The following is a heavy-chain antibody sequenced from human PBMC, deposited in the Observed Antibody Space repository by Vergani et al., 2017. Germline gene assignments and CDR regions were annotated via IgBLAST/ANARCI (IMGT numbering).Heavy chain of an antibody. D-gene: IGHD3-22*01. V-gene: IGHV1-46*01. CDR3: ARGLTPLTMIVVVMTDAFDI. Sequence: QVQLVQSGAEVKKPGSSVKVSCKASGYTFTSYYMHWVRQAPGQGLEWMGIINPSGGSTSYAQKFQGRVTMTRETSTSTVYMELSSLRSEDTAVYYCARGLTPLTMIVVVMTDAFDIWGQGTMVTVSS. J-gene: IGHJ3*02. CDR1: GYTFTSYY. CDR2: INPSGGST.